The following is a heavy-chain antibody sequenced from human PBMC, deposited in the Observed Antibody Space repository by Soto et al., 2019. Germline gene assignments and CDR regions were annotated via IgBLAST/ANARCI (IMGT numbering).Heavy chain of an antibody. CDR1: GGSVRGYC. Sequence: PWETLSLACAGCGGSVRGYCWSLIRQPAGTGLEWIGEINHSGSTNYNPSLKSRVTISVDTSKNQFSLKLTSVTAADTAVYYCERHGRREVRNYYYYYGMDVWGQGTTVT. J-gene: IGHJ6*02. V-gene: IGHV4-34*01. D-gene: IGHD2-21*01. CDR2: INHSGST. CDR3: ERHGRREVRNYYYYYGMDV.